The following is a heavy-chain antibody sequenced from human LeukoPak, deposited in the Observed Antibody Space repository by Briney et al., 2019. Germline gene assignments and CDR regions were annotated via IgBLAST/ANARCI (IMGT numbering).Heavy chain of an antibody. CDR1: GGSFSGYY. V-gene: IGHV4-34*01. Sequence: SETLSLTCAVYGGSFSGYYWSWIRQPPGKGLEWIGEINHSGSTNYNPSLRSRVTISVDTSKNQFSLKLSSVTAADTAVYYCARRIRLRYFDWGHNWFDPWGQGTLVTVSS. CDR2: INHSGST. CDR3: ARRIRLRYFDWGHNWFDP. D-gene: IGHD3-9*01. J-gene: IGHJ5*02.